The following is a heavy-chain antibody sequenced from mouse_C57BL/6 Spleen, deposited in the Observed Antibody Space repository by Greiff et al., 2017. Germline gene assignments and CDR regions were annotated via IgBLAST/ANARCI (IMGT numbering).Heavy chain of an antibody. D-gene: IGHD1-1*01. CDR2: IYPGSGST. J-gene: IGHJ1*03. CDR1: GYTFTSYW. V-gene: IGHV1-55*01. Sequence: QVQLQQPGAELVKPGASVKMSCKASGYTFTSYWITWVKQRPGQGLEWIGDIYPGSGSTNYNEKFKSKATLTVDTSSSTAYMQLSSLTSEVSAVYYCARRYYGSSYWYFDVWGTGTTGTVSS. CDR3: ARRYYGSSYWYFDV.